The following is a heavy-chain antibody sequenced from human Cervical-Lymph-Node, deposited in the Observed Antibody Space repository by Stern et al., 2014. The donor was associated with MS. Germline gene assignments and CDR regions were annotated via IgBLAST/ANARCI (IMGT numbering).Heavy chain of an antibody. CDR1: GFTFSSFA. J-gene: IGHJ4*02. CDR2: IAYDGSNK. V-gene: IGHV3-30*04. CDR3: ARDWDARYTFDY. D-gene: IGHD1-1*01. Sequence: VQLVESGGGVVQPGRSLRLSCAAYGFTFSSFAMHWVRQAPGKGLEWVAVIAYDGSNKFYADSVKGRFTISRDNSKKTLYLQMNSLRAEDTAVYYCARDWDARYTFDYWGQGTLVTVSS.